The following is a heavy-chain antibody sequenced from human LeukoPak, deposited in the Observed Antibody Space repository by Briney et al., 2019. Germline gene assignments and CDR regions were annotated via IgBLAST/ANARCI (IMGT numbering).Heavy chain of an antibody. D-gene: IGHD3-22*01. V-gene: IGHV1-8*01. J-gene: IGHJ4*02. CDR3: TRSASSGYGDLDY. CDR1: GYTFSSND. CDR2: MNPNGANT. Sequence: GASVRVSCKASGYTFSSNDFHWVRQSPGQGLEWMGWMNPNGANTGYAQKFQGRVSMTRDTSLRTAYLELRSLTSEDTAVYYCTRSASSGYGDLDYWGQGTLVTVSS.